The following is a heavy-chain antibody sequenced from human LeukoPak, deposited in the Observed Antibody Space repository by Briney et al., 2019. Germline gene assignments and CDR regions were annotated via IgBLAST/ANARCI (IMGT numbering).Heavy chain of an antibody. J-gene: IGHJ3*02. CDR2: INHSGST. Sequence: PSETLSLTCAVYGGSFRGYYRSWIRQPPGKGLEWIGEINHSGSTNYNPPLKSRVTISVDTSKNQFSLKLSAVTAAETAVYYCARVKGAVGATIDAFDIWGQGTMVTVSS. D-gene: IGHD1-26*01. V-gene: IGHV4-34*01. CDR3: ARVKGAVGATIDAFDI. CDR1: GGSFRGYY.